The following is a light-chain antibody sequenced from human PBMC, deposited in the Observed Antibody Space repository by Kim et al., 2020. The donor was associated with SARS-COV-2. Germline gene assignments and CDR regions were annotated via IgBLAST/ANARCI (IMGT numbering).Light chain of an antibody. CDR3: QQYHNWPPAT. CDR1: QTVSSN. J-gene: IGKJ2*01. Sequence: SPGERATRSCRASQTVSSNLAWYQQKPGQAPRLLIYGASTRATGIPARFSGSGSGTEFTLTISSLQSEDFAIYYCQQYHNWPPATFGQGTKLEI. V-gene: IGKV3-15*01. CDR2: GAS.